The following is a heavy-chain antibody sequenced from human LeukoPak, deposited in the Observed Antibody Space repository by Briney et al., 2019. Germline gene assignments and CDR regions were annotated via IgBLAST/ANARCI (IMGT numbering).Heavy chain of an antibody. V-gene: IGHV1-46*01. J-gene: IGHJ5*02. D-gene: IGHD6-13*01. Sequence: GASVKVSCKASGYTFTNYYMHWVRQAPGQGLEWMGIINPSGGTTSYEQKFQGRPTMTRAHSPSTVYIELSSLRSEDTAVYSCAKDSAAPGPRGWFDPWGQGTLVTVSS. CDR2: INPSGGTT. CDR3: AKDSAAPGPRGWFDP. CDR1: GYTFTNYY.